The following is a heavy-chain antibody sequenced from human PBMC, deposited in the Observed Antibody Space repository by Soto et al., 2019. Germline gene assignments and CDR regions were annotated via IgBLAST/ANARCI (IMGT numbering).Heavy chain of an antibody. CDR2: IYTTGST. D-gene: IGHD3-22*01. CDR1: GGTISTYF. Sequence: PSETLSLTCTVSGGTISTYFWSWIRQPAGGGLEWIGRIYTTGSTNYNPSLKSRVAKSLDTSMNQFSLNLSSVTAADTAVYYCAREGGYFDSSGSGVYHYHGVDVWGQGTTVTVSS. J-gene: IGHJ6*02. CDR3: AREGGYFDSSGSGVYHYHGVDV. V-gene: IGHV4-4*07.